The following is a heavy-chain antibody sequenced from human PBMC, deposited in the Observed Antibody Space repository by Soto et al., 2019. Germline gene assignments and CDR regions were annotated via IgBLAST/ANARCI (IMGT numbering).Heavy chain of an antibody. CDR2: IYPGDSDT. J-gene: IGHJ3*02. CDR1: GYSFTTYW. D-gene: IGHD6-19*01. V-gene: IGHV5-51*01. Sequence: GESLKISCKGSGYSFTTYWIGWVRQMPGKGLEWMGIIYPGDSDTRYSPSFQGQVSISVDKSINTAYLHWSSLKASDTAMFYCARRLASTEFFDIRGQGTMVTVSS. CDR3: ARRLASTEFFDI.